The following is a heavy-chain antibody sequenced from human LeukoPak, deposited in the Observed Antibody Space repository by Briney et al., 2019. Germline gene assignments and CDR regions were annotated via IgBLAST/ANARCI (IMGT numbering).Heavy chain of an antibody. CDR2: INPNSGGT. J-gene: IGHJ3*02. D-gene: IGHD3-10*01. CDR1: GYTFTGYY. CDR3: ARLRWLGEYLNRDAFDI. Sequence: ASVKVSCKASGYTFTGYYMHWVRQAPGQGLEWMGWINPNSGGTNYAQKFQGRVTMTRDTSISTAYMELSRLRSDDTAVYYCARLRWLGEYLNRDAFDIWGQGTMVTVSS. V-gene: IGHV1-2*02.